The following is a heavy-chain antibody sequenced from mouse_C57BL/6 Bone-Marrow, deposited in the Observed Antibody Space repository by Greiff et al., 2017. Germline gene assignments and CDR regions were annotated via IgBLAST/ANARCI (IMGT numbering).Heavy chain of an antibody. J-gene: IGHJ4*01. V-gene: IGHV5-6*01. D-gene: IGHD1-3*01. Sequence: EVQLVESGGDLVKPGGSLKLSCAASGFTFSSYGMSWVRQTPDKRLEWVATISSGGSYTYYPDSVKGRFTISRDNAKNNLYLQMSSLKSEDTDMYYCASLYYYYAMDYWGQGTSVTVSS. CDR3: ASLYYYYAMDY. CDR1: GFTFSSYG. CDR2: ISSGGSYT.